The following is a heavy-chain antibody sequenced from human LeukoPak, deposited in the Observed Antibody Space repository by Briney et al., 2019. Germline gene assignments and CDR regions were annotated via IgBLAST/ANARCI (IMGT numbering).Heavy chain of an antibody. Sequence: SVKVSCKASGYVFSSFGVSWVRQAPGQGLEWMGGFIPIFGTTNFAQKFRGRVTITADESTGTAYMELSSLRSDDTAMYYCARHQEAAAASGYFDYWGQGTLLTVSS. CDR1: GYVFSSFG. CDR3: ARHQEAAAASGYFDY. J-gene: IGHJ4*02. CDR2: FIPIFGTT. D-gene: IGHD2-2*01. V-gene: IGHV1-69*13.